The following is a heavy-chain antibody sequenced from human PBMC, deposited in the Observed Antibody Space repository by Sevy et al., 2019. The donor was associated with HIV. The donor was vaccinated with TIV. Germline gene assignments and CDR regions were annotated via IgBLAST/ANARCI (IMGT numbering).Heavy chain of an antibody. CDR2: ISFSSNYI. CDR1: RFTFSSSS. J-gene: IGHJ3*02. Sequence: LSLTCAASRFTFSSSSMNWVRQAPGKGLEWVSSISFSSNYIYYADSVKGRFTISRDNAKNSLFLQMNSMRAVDTAVYYYAGDETWDAFDIWGQGTMVTVSS. V-gene: IGHV3-21*01. CDR3: AGDETWDAFDI.